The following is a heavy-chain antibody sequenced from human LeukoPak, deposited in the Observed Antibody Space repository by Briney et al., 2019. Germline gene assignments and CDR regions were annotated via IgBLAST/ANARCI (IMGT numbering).Heavy chain of an antibody. CDR2: IYPGDSDT. J-gene: IGHJ4*02. V-gene: IGHV5-51*01. D-gene: IGHD4-17*01. Sequence: GESLKISCKGSGSSFPDSWIAWVRQMPGKGLECMGIIYPGDSDTRYSPSFQGQVSISVDKSINTAYLQWSSLKASDTAIYYCARQYGRPFDYWGQGTLVTVSS. CDR3: ARQYGRPFDY. CDR1: GSSFPDSW.